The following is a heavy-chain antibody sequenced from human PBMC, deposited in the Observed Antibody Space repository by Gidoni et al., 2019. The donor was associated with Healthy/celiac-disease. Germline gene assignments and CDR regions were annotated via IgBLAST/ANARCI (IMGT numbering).Heavy chain of an antibody. D-gene: IGHD6-19*01. CDR2: ISGSGGST. CDR1: GFTFRSYA. Sequence: EVQLLESGGGLVQPGGSLRLSCAASGFTFRSYAMSWVRQAPGKGLEWVSAISGSGGSTYYADSVKGRFTISRDNSKNTLYLQMNSLRAEDTAVYYCAKSVVSGWQIDYWGQGTLVTVSS. V-gene: IGHV3-23*01. J-gene: IGHJ4*02. CDR3: AKSVVSGWQIDY.